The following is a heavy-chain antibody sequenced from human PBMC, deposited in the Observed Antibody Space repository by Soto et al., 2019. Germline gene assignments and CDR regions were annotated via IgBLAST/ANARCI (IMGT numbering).Heavy chain of an antibody. V-gene: IGHV3-23*01. CDR2: IVAGGGST. J-gene: IGHJ4*02. D-gene: IGHD6-25*01. CDR3: AILNAASGSY. Sequence: EVQLLESGGGLVQPGGSLRLSCTASGFTFSNLAITWVRQAPGKGLEWVSTIVAGGGSTHYADSVKGRFTISRDNSKNTLYLQMNSLRAEDTAVYYCAILNAASGSYWGQGSLITVSS. CDR1: GFTFSNLA.